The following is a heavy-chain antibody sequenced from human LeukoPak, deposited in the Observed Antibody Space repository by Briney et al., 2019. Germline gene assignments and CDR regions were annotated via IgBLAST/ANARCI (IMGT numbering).Heavy chain of an antibody. Sequence: PSETLSLTCAVYGGSFSGYYWSWIRQPPGKGLEWIGEINHSGSTNYNPSLKSRVTISVDTSKNQFSLKLSSVTAADTAVYYCARGRLVRRASDYWGQGTLVTVSS. J-gene: IGHJ4*02. CDR2: INHSGST. CDR3: ARGRLVRRASDY. V-gene: IGHV4-34*01. D-gene: IGHD6-13*01. CDR1: GGSFSGYY.